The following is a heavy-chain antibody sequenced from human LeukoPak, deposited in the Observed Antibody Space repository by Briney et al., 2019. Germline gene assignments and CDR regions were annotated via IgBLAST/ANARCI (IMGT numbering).Heavy chain of an antibody. J-gene: IGHJ4*02. CDR1: GGSFSGYY. V-gene: IGHV4-34*01. D-gene: IGHD3-22*01. CDR3: ARVPIDYYDSSGYY. Sequence: SETLFLTCAVYGGSFSGYYWSWVRQPPAKGREWVGEINHSGSTSYNPSLRSGVTIAVEPSKNQSSLKLSSVTAADTAVYYCARVPIDYYDSSGYYWGQGSLVTVSS. CDR2: INHSGST.